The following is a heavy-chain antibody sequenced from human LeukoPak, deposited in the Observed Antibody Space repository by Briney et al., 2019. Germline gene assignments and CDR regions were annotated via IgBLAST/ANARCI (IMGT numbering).Heavy chain of an antibody. V-gene: IGHV4-4*02. CDR3: SRESGAFCPFGY. D-gene: IGHD1-26*01. CDR1: GGSLSNTNW. Sequence: SETLSLTCDVSGGSLSNTNWWSWVPQPPVQGLEWIGEVSLAGQTNYNPSLNGRVTMSLDESTNQVSLKLTSVTAADTAFYYCSRESGAFCPFGYWGQGTLVIVPS. CDR2: VSLAGQT. J-gene: IGHJ4*02.